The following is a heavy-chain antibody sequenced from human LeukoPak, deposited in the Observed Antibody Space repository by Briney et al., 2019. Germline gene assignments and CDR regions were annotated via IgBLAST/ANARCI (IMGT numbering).Heavy chain of an antibody. CDR2: FDPEDGET. D-gene: IGHD1-26*01. V-gene: IGHV1-24*01. CDR1: GYTLTELS. CDR3: ATWSRVGATGPFDY. J-gene: IGHJ4*02. Sequence: ASVKVSCKVSGYTLTELSMHWVRQAPGKGLEWMEGFDPEDGETIYAQKFQGRVTMTEDTSTDTAYMELSSLRSEDTAVYYCATWSRVGATGPFDYWGQGTLVTVSS.